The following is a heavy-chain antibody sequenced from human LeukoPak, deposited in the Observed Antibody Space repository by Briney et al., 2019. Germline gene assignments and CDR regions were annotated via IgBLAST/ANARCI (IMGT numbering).Heavy chain of an antibody. Sequence: GGSLRLSCEASGFTFNEYYMGWIRQAPGKGLEWVSYISSRSSTIYYADSVKGRFTISRDNAKNSLYLQMNSLRAEDTAVYYCARGPMVRGVFIRRSKSGYFDYWGQGTLVTVSS. D-gene: IGHD3-10*01. CDR1: GFTFNEYY. J-gene: IGHJ4*02. CDR3: ARGPMVRGVFIRRSKSGYFDY. V-gene: IGHV3-11*04. CDR2: ISSRSSTI.